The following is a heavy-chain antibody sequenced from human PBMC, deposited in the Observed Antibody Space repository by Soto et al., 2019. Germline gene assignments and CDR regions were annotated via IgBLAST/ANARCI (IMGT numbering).Heavy chain of an antibody. CDR1: GGSISSGPYS. CDR3: ARSQTTVTSYDY. CDR2: FYYSGST. D-gene: IGHD4-17*01. Sequence: SETLSLTCTVSGGSISSGPYSWGWIRQPPGKGLEWIGTFYYSGSTRYNPSLESRVTISVDTSKNQFSLKLSSVTAADTAVYYCARSQTTVTSYDYWGQGTLVTVSS. J-gene: IGHJ4*02. V-gene: IGHV4-39*07.